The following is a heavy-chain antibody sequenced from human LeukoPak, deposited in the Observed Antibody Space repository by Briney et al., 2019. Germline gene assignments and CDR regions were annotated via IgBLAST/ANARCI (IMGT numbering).Heavy chain of an antibody. CDR3: AKAGDYYGSGSYYNVDYYGMDV. J-gene: IGHJ6*02. D-gene: IGHD3-10*01. Sequence: GGSLRLSCAAPGFTFSCYPMTWVRQAPGKGLEWVSPIRGSRGSSYYADSVKGRFTISRDNSKNTLYLQMNSLRAEDTAVYYCAKAGDYYGSGSYYNVDYYGMDVWGQGTTVTVSS. V-gene: IGHV3-23*01. CDR1: GFTFSCYP. CDR2: IRGSRGSS.